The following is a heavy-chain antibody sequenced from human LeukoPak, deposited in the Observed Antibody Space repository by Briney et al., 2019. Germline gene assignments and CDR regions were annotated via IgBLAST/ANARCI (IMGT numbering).Heavy chain of an antibody. Sequence: SGTLSLTCSVSDGSISSSSVYWGWIRQPPGKGLEWIVSFYHSGSTYYNPSLKSRVTISVATSKNQFSLKLTSVTAADTAVYYCTTGDKIDYWGQGTLVTVSS. CDR2: FYHSGST. CDR3: TTGDKIDY. J-gene: IGHJ4*02. V-gene: IGHV4-39*01. CDR1: DGSISSSSVY. D-gene: IGHD1-14*01.